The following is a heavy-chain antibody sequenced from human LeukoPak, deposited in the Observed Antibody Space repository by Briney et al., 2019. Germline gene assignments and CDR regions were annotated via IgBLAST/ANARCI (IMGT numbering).Heavy chain of an antibody. Sequence: SETLSLTCTVSGGSISSGSYYWNWIRQPAGKGLEWIGRIYTSGSTNYNPSLKSRVTMSVDTSKNQFSLKLSSVTAADTAVYYCARDGYYYDSSGYYSLDYWGQGTLVTVSS. CDR1: GGSISSGSYY. J-gene: IGHJ4*02. CDR2: IYTSGST. V-gene: IGHV4-61*02. D-gene: IGHD3-22*01. CDR3: ARDGYYYDSSGYYSLDY.